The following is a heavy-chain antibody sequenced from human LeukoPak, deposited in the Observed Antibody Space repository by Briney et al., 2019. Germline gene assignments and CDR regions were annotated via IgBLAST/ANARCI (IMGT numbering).Heavy chain of an antibody. J-gene: IGHJ4*02. Sequence: PGGSLRLSCAASGFTFSSYPMHWVRQAPGKGLEWVANTKQDGSEKYYVDSVKGRFTISRDNAKNSLYLQMNSLRAEDTAVYYCARDPKDTYQTYFDYWGQGTLVTVSS. CDR3: ARDPKDTYQTYFDY. V-gene: IGHV3-7*01. CDR2: TKQDGSEK. CDR1: GFTFSSYP. D-gene: IGHD2-15*01.